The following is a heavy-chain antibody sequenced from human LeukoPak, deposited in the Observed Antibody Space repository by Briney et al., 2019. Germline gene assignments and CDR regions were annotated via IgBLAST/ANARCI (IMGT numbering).Heavy chain of an antibody. Sequence: SETLSLTCTVSGGSISSYYWSWIRQPPGKGLEWIGYIYYSGSTNYNPSLKSRVTISVDTSKNQFSLKLSSVAAADTAVYYCARGHYDILTGYYPYEFDYWGQGTLVTVSS. CDR2: IYYSGST. CDR3: ARGHYDILTGYYPYEFDY. D-gene: IGHD3-9*01. CDR1: GGSISSYY. V-gene: IGHV4-59*01. J-gene: IGHJ4*02.